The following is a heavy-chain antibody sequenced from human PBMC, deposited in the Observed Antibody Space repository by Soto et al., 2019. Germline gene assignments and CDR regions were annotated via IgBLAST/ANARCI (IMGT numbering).Heavy chain of an antibody. V-gene: IGHV1-18*01. D-gene: IGHD1-1*01. CDR1: GYAFTTYG. Sequence: QVHLVQSGAEVKKPGASVKVSCKGSGYAFTTYGITWVRQAPGQGLGWMGWISAHNGNTNYAQKLQGRVTVNRDTSTSTAYMELRSLRSDDTAVYYCARGRYGDYWGQGALVTVSS. CDR3: ARGRYGDY. J-gene: IGHJ4*02. CDR2: ISAHNGNT.